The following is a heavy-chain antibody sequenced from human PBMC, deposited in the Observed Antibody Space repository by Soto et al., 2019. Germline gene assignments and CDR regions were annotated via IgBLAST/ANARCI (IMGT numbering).Heavy chain of an antibody. D-gene: IGHD3-3*02. CDR2: ISSTGSYT. CDR3: ARDPSIRAPPDF. J-gene: IGHJ4*02. Sequence: GSLRLSCAASGFTFDDYYMTWFRQPPGTGLEWVSYISSTGSYTKYADSVKGRFTISRDNAHNSLYLEMDSLRDEDTGIYYCARDPSIRAPPDFWGRGTQVTVSS. V-gene: IGHV3-11*05. CDR1: GFTFDDYY.